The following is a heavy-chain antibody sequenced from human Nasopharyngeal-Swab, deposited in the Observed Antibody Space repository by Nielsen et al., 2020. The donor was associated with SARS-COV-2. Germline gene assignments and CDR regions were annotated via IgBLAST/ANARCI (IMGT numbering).Heavy chain of an antibody. CDR2: ISSGGTTK. Sequence: GESLKISCAASGFSFSDYYMSWLRRAPGKGLEWISYISSGGTTKYYADSVKGRFAISRDSARRSLFLQMNSLRAEDTALYYCARRAYYYDSRGFYEDYWGQGTLVTVSS. CDR3: ARRAYYYDSRGFYEDY. V-gene: IGHV3-11*04. J-gene: IGHJ4*02. CDR1: GFSFSDYY. D-gene: IGHD3-22*01.